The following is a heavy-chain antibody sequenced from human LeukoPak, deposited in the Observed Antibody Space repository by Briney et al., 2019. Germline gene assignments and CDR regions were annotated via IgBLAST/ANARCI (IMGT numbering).Heavy chain of an antibody. CDR1: GYTFSGYY. V-gene: IGHV1-2*02. J-gene: IGHJ3*02. D-gene: IGHD3-10*01. CDR3: ATGDYSATKPDPIDM. CDR2: ITPNTDDA. Sequence: GASVKVSCKASGYTFSGYYIHWVRQAPGQGLEWMGYITPNTDDADYAQKFQGRVTMTRDTSLNTAYMDLTRLRSDDTAVYYCATGDYSATKPDPIDMWGQGTMVTVSS.